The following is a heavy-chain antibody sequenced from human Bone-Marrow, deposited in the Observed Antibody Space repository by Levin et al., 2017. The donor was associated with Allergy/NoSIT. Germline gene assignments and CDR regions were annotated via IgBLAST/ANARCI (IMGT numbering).Heavy chain of an antibody. D-gene: IGHD2-15*01. CDR2: ISSSDPYT. CDR1: GFIFSGYY. V-gene: IGHV3-11*03. CDR3: ATARGPSYCSGGNCFPTDGFDI. Sequence: PGGSLRLSCAAYGFIFSGYYMSWIRQAPGKGLEWVSYISSSDPYTNYADSVKGRFTISRDNAKNSLYLQMNSLTAEDTAVYYCATARGPSYCSGGNCFPTDGFDIWGQGTLVIVSS. J-gene: IGHJ3*02.